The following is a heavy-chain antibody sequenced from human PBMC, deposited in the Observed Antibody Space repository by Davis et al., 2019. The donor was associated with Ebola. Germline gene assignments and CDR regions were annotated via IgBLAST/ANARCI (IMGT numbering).Heavy chain of an antibody. CDR2: ISYDGSNK. V-gene: IGHV3-30*03. D-gene: IGHD2-15*01. CDR3: ARDLSTLGLLLADGMDV. CDR1: GFTFSSYG. Sequence: GESLKISCAASGFTFSSYGMHWVRQAPGKGLEWVAVISYDGSNKYYADSVKGRFTISRDNAKNSLYLQMNSLRAEDTAVYYCARDLSTLGLLLADGMDVWGQGTTVTVSS. J-gene: IGHJ6*02.